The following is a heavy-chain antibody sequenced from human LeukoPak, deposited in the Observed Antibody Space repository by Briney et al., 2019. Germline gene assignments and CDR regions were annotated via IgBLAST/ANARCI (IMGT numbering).Heavy chain of an antibody. CDR2: INHSGST. D-gene: IGHD3-10*01. CDR1: GESVSGYY. Sequence: SETLSLTCAVYGESVSGYYWSWIRQPPGKGLEWIGEINHSGSTNYNPSLKSRVTISVDTSKNQFSLKLSSVTAADTAVYYCARFNYYGSRSYLIWFDLWGQGTLVTVSS. CDR3: ARFNYYGSRSYLIWFDL. J-gene: IGHJ5*02. V-gene: IGHV4-34*01.